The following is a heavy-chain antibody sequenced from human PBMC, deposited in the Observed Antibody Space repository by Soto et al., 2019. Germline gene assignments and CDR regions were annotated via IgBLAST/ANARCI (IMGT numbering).Heavy chain of an antibody. Sequence: GGSLRLSCAASGFTFSNYAMNWVRQAPGKGLEWVSVISGSGGSTYYADSVKGRFTISRDNSKNTLSLQMNSLRAEDTAIYYCAKGGYDWNYVLDYWGQGNLVTVSS. CDR3: AKGGYDWNYVLDY. J-gene: IGHJ4*02. V-gene: IGHV3-23*01. D-gene: IGHD1-7*01. CDR2: ISGSGGST. CDR1: GFTFSNYA.